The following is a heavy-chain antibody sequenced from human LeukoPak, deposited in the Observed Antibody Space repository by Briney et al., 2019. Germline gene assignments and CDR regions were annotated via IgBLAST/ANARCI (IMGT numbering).Heavy chain of an antibody. Sequence: ASVKVSCKAAGYTFTSYCMHWVRQAPGQGLGWVGIFNPSGGSASYAQKVQGRVTMTRDMSTSTVYTELSSLRSEDTAVYYCARGVAPSIAAAGTILSFDYWGQGTLVTVSS. D-gene: IGHD6-13*01. J-gene: IGHJ4*02. V-gene: IGHV1-46*01. CDR1: GYTFTSYC. CDR2: FNPSGGSA. CDR3: ARGVAPSIAAAGTILSFDY.